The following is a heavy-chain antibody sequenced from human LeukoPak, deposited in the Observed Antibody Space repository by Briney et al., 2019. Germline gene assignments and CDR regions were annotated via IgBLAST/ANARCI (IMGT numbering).Heavy chain of an antibody. D-gene: IGHD6-13*01. J-gene: IGHJ4*02. Sequence: GGSLRLSCAASGFTFSTYSMNWVRQTPGKGLEWVSGISSSSSSYIYYTDSVKGRFTISRDNAKNSLYLQMNSLRAEDTATYYCARVITDSSSWYGSDYWGQGTLVTVSS. CDR1: GFTFSTYS. CDR2: ISSSSSSYI. V-gene: IGHV3-21*01. CDR3: ARVITDSSSWYGSDY.